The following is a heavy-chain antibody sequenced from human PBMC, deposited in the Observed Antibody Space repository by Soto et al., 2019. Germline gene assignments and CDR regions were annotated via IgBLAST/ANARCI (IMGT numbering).Heavy chain of an antibody. CDR2: IFDSGST. D-gene: IGHD4-17*01. CDR1: GGSISGGVYY. Sequence: SETLSLTCPVSGGSISGGVYYWSWIRQPPGKGLEWIGYIFDSGSTYYNPSLKSRVTISVDTSKNQFSLRLSSVTAADTAVYYCAREIIPLTTDWYFDLWGRGTLVTVSS. J-gene: IGHJ2*01. CDR3: AREIIPLTTDWYFDL. V-gene: IGHV4-30-4*01.